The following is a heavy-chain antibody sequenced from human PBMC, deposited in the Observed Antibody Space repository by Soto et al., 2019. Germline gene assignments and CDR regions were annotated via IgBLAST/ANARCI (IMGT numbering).Heavy chain of an antibody. CDR2: ISYDGSNK. D-gene: IGHD3-16*01. CDR1: GFTFSSYG. Sequence: QVQLVESGGGVVQPGRSLRLSCAASGFTFSSYGMHWVRQAPGKGLEWVAVISYDGSNKYYADSVKGRFTISRDNSKNTLYLQMNSLRAEDTAVYYCAKEMTGGDGYNLDYYYYGMDVWGQGTTVTVSS. V-gene: IGHV3-30*18. CDR3: AKEMTGGDGYNLDYYYYGMDV. J-gene: IGHJ6*02.